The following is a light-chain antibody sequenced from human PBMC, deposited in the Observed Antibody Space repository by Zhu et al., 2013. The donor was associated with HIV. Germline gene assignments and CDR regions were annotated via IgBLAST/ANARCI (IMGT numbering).Light chain of an antibody. Sequence: DIQMTQSPSTLSASVGDRVIITCRASQSISAWLAWYQQKPGKAPKLLISKASSLESGVPSRFSGSGSGTEFTLTISSLQPDDFATYYCQQYDSPPLTFGRRD. CDR1: QSISAW. V-gene: IGKV1-5*03. CDR2: KAS. CDR3: QQYDSPPLT. J-gene: IGKJ4*01.